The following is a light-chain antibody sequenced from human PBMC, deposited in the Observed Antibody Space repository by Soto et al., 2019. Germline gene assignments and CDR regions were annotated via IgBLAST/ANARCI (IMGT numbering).Light chain of an antibody. CDR1: QTISRW. CDR2: KAS. J-gene: IGKJ1*01. V-gene: IGKV1-5*03. Sequence: DIQMTQSPSTLSASVVYTFTITCLAIQTISRWLAWYQQKPGKAPKLLIYKASTLKSGVPSRFSGSGSGTEFTLTISSLQPDDFATYSCQHYNSYSEAFGQGTKVDIK. CDR3: QHYNSYSEA.